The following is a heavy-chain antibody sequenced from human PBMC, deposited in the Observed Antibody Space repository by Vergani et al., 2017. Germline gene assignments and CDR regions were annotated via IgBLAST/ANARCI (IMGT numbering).Heavy chain of an antibody. J-gene: IGHJ3*02. D-gene: IGHD3-22*01. CDR3: ARGYHFDNSGYRNVLDI. CDR1: GYIFTGYY. V-gene: IGHV1-2*02. CDR2: INPKSGDT. Sequence: QAQHVQSGAEVKKPGASMKVSCKTSGYIFTGYYMHWVRLVPGQGLEWMGGINPKSGDTKYAQKFQGRVTMTRDTSINTAYMELSRLRGDDTAVYYCARGYHFDNSGYRNVLDIWGQGTMVTVSA.